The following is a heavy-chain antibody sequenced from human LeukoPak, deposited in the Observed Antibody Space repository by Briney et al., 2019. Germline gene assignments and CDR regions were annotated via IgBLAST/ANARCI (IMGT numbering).Heavy chain of an antibody. D-gene: IGHD6-13*01. J-gene: IGHJ6*03. CDR2: IKEDGSEK. CDR3: ARLATFGSSYYRNYYYYMDV. V-gene: IGHV3-7*01. CDR1: GFTLIRNR. Sequence: PRGSLRLSRAASGFTLIRNRMTWVRQAPGKGLEWAANIKEDGSEKYYVDSVKGRFTISRDNVKNSVYLQMNRLRAEDTAVYYCARLATFGSSYYRNYYYYMDVWGKGTTVTVSS.